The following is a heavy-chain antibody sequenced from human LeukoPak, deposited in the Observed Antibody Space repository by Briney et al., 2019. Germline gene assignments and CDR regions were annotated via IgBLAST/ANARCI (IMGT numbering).Heavy chain of an antibody. CDR1: GFTFSSYA. D-gene: IGHD6-13*01. CDR2: ISGSGGST. CDR3: ARTSSSWNNWFDP. Sequence: GGSLRLSCAASGFTFSSYAMSWVRQAPGKGLEWVSAISGSGGSTYYADSVKGRFTISRDNSKNTLYLQMSSLRAEDTAVYYCARTSSSWNNWFDPWGQGTLVTVSS. V-gene: IGHV3-23*01. J-gene: IGHJ5*02.